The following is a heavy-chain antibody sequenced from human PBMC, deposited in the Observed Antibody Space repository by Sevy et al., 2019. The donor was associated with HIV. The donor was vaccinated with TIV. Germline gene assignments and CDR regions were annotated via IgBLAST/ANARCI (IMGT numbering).Heavy chain of an antibody. V-gene: IGHV3-23*01. J-gene: IGHJ4*02. CDR1: GFAFHEYS. Sequence: VGSLRLSCAASGFAFHEYSMSWIRQAPGKGLEWVATLSFGCGKINYADSVKGRFTISRDKSKNSFYLQMDNLRVEDTALYYCAREGCSRPHDYWGQGTRVTVSS. CDR2: LSFGCGKI. D-gene: IGHD2-8*01. CDR3: AREGCSRPHDY.